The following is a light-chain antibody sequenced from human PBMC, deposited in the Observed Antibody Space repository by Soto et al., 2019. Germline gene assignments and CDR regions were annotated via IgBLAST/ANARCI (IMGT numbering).Light chain of an antibody. V-gene: IGKV1-27*01. Sequence: DIQMTQSPSSLSASVGDRVTVTCRASQGISNYLAWYQQKPGKVPKLLIYAASTLQSGVPSRFSGSGSGTDFTLTISSLQPEDVATYYCQKYNSAPQVTFGGGTKVEIK. CDR3: QKYNSAPQVT. J-gene: IGKJ4*01. CDR2: AAS. CDR1: QGISNY.